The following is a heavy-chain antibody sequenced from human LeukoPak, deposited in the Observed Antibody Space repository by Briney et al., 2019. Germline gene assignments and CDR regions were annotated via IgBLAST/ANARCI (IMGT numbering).Heavy chain of an antibody. J-gene: IGHJ4*02. CDR1: AFTFSSYA. Sequence: GGSLRLSCAASAFTFSSYAMSWVRQAPGKGLEWVSTFSGTSSTSYADAVKGRVTISRDNSKNTLYLQLNSLRAEDTAVYYCAKLKQWQPQRYFFEYWGQGALVTVAS. CDR3: AKLKQWQPQRYFFEY. V-gene: IGHV3-23*01. CDR2: FSGTSST. D-gene: IGHD6-19*01.